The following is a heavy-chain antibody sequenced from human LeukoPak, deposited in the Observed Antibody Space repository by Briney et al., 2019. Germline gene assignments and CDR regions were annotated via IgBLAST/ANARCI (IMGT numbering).Heavy chain of an antibody. D-gene: IGHD5-24*01. CDR1: GGSISSSSYY. Sequence: SSETLSLTCTVSGGSISSSSYYWGWVRQPPGKGLEWIGSMYYSGSTYYNPSLKSRVTISVDTSKNQFSLKLSSVTAADTAVYYCARQPRDGYNPRPYYFDYWGQGTLVTVSS. CDR3: ARQPRDGYNPRPYYFDY. V-gene: IGHV4-39*01. J-gene: IGHJ4*02. CDR2: MYYSGST.